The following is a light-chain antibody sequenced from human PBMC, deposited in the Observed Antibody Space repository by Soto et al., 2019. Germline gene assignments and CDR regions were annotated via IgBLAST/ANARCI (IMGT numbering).Light chain of an antibody. V-gene: IGLV2-23*02. J-gene: IGLJ2*01. CDR2: EVT. CDR1: SSDFGSYDL. Sequence: QSALTQPASVSGSPGQSITISFTGTSSDFGSYDLFSWYQHHPGTAPKLILYEVTKPPSRVSNRFSGSKSGNTASLTISGLQTEDDSHYYCCSYANGNTLLFGGGTKLTVL. CDR3: CSYANGNTLL.